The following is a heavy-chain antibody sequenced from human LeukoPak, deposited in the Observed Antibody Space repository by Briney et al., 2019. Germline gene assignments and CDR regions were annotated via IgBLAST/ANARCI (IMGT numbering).Heavy chain of an antibody. J-gene: IGHJ3*02. CDR1: GGSISSSKW. CDR2: IYHSGST. D-gene: IGHD3-16*02. CDR3: ARDLDYVWGSYRSPYAFDI. Sequence: SGTLSLTCAVSGGSISSSKWWSWVRQPPGKGLEWIGEIYHSGSTNYNPSLKSRVTISVDKSKDQFSLKLTSVTAADTAVYYCARDLDYVWGSYRSPYAFDIWGQGTMVIVSS. V-gene: IGHV4-4*02.